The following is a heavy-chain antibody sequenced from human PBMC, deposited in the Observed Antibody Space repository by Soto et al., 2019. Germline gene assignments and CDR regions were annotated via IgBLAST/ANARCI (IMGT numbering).Heavy chain of an antibody. CDR1: GISLTNSGVG. J-gene: IGHJ6*02. CDR3: AQMDFDLYGMDV. CDR2: IYWDDAK. D-gene: IGHD3-9*01. V-gene: IGHV2-5*02. Sequence: QITLTESGPTLVKPTQTLTLTCTFSGISLTNSGVGVSWIRQPPGKALEWLAVIYWDDAKHFSPSQKSRLTITKDTSKNQVVVTMTNMESVDTATYFCAQMDFDLYGMDVWGQGPTVIVSS.